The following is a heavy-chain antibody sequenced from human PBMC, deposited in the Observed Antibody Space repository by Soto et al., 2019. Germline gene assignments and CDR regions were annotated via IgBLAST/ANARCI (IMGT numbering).Heavy chain of an antibody. CDR3: ARGYSGSYFDY. CDR2: INSDGSST. Sequence: GGSLRLSCAASGFTFSSYWMHWVRQAPGKGLVWVSRINSDGSSTCYADSVKGRFTISRDKAKNTLYLQMNSLRAEDTAVYYCARGYSGSYFDYWGQGTLVTVSS. D-gene: IGHD1-26*01. CDR1: GFTFSSYW. V-gene: IGHV3-74*01. J-gene: IGHJ4*02.